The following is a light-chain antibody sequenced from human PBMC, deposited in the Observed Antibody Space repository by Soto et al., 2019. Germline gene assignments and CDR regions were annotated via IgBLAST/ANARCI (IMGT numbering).Light chain of an antibody. Sequence: VMTQSPATLSMSPGERATLSCRASQSVSSNLAWYQQKPGQAPRLLIYGASTRATGIPARFSGSGSGTEFTLTISSLQSEDFAVYYCQQYNNWPRTFGQGTKVDI. CDR3: QQYNNWPRT. J-gene: IGKJ1*01. V-gene: IGKV3-15*01. CDR1: QSVSSN. CDR2: GAS.